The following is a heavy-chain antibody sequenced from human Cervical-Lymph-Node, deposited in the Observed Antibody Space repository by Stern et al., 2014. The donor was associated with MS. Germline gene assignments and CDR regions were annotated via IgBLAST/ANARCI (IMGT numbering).Heavy chain of an antibody. D-gene: IGHD4-17*01. J-gene: IGHJ4*02. V-gene: IGHV1-69*12. CDR2: IIPLFGTS. CDR3: ARNSGYGDYDFAY. Sequence: QDQLVQSGPEVKKPGSSVKVSCKASAGSFSSYAISWVRQAPGQGLEWMGGIIPLFGTSDYAQGFQGRVTITADESTSTAYLELSSLRSEDTAVYYCARNSGYGDYDFAYWGQGALVTVSS. CDR1: AGSFSSYA.